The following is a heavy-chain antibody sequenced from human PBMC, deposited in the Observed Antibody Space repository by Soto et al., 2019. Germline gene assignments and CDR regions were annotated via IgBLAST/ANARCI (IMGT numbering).Heavy chain of an antibody. CDR1: GFTFSSYW. Sequence: GGSLRLSCAASGFTFSSYWMGWVRQAPGKGLEWVANIKEDGSQKWYVDSVKGRFTISRDNAKNSLYVQMNSLKVEDTAMYYCARGDYYDSSGPFSDAFDIWGQGTMVTVSS. CDR3: ARGDYYDSSGPFSDAFDI. J-gene: IGHJ3*02. V-gene: IGHV3-7*04. D-gene: IGHD3-22*01. CDR2: IKEDGSQK.